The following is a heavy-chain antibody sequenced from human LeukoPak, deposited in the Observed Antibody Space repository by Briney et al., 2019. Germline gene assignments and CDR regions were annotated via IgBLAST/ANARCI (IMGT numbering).Heavy chain of an antibody. Sequence: SVKVSCKASGGTFSSYAISWVRQAPGQGLEWMGGIIPIFGTANYAQKFQGRVTITADESTSTAYMELSSLRSEDTAVYYCARGAIVVVTARGYGMDVWGQGTTVTVSS. CDR1: GGTFSSYA. J-gene: IGHJ6*02. V-gene: IGHV1-69*13. D-gene: IGHD2-21*02. CDR3: ARGAIVVVTARGYGMDV. CDR2: IIPIFGTA.